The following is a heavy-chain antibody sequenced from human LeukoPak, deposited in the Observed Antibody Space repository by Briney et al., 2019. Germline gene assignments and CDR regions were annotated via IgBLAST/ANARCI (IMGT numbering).Heavy chain of an antibody. CDR3: ARVVSVDTAMVFDY. CDR1: GGSFSGYY. J-gene: IGHJ4*02. V-gene: IGHV4-34*01. Sequence: SETLSLTCAVYGGSFSGYYWSWIRQPPGKGLEWIGEINHSGSTNYNPSLKSRVTISVDTSKNQFSLKLSSATAADTAVYYCARVVSVDTAMVFDYWGQGTLVTVSS. CDR2: INHSGST. D-gene: IGHD5-18*01.